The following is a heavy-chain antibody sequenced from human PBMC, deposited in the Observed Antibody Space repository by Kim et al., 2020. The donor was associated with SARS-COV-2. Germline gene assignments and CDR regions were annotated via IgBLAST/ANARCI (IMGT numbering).Heavy chain of an antibody. V-gene: IGHV1-3*01. D-gene: IGHD3-10*01. J-gene: IGHJ5*02. Sequence: YSQNFQGRVTITRATPATTAYMELSSLTFKDTAVYYCAREGSGSYNWLDPWGQGTLVTVSS. CDR3: AREGSGSYNWLDP.